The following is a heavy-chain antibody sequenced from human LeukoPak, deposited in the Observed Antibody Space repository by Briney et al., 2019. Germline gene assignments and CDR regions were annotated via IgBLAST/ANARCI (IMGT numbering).Heavy chain of an antibody. Sequence: GGSLILSCAPPGSTVSRNYMSWVRQSPGNGLHWVSVIYSGGTTYYADSVKGRFTISRDNSNNTLYLQMNSLRAEDTAEYSCASYGARSYRGLDYWGQGTLVTVSS. CDR2: IYSGGTT. D-gene: IGHD3-10*01. V-gene: IGHV3-53*01. J-gene: IGHJ4*02. CDR1: GSTVSRNY. CDR3: ASYGARSYRGLDY.